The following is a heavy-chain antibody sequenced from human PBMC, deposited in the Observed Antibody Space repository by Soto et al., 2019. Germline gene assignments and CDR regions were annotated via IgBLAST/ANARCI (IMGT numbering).Heavy chain of an antibody. CDR3: ARDPSGDSRGYPPHFDY. CDR1: GCTFSNYS. J-gene: IGHJ4*02. D-gene: IGHD3-22*01. Sequence: GVSMRLPYAASGCTFSNYSMHWVRKAPGKGLEWVSYISSSSSTIYYADSVKGRFTISRDNAKNSLYLQMNSLRAEDTAVYYCARDPSGDSRGYPPHFDYWGQGTLVTVSS. CDR2: ISSSSSTI. V-gene: IGHV3-48*01.